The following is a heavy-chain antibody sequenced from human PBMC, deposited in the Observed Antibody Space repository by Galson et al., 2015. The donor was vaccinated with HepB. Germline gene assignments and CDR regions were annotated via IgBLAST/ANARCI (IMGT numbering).Heavy chain of an antibody. V-gene: IGHV4-39*01. D-gene: IGHD4-17*01. J-gene: IGHJ4*02. CDR3: ATGRGLTVPFDY. Sequence: LSLTCTVSGASISSSSSYWGWIRPPPGRGLEWIGSIYYSGSTYYNPSLKSRVTISVDTSNNQFSLKLTSVTAADTAVYYCATGRGLTVPFDYWGQGTLVTVSS. CDR2: IYYSGST. CDR1: GASISSSSSY.